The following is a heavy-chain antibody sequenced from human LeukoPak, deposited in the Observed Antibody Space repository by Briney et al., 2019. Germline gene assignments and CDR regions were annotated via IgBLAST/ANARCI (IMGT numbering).Heavy chain of an antibody. CDR2: INHSGST. CDR1: GGSFSGYY. V-gene: IGHV4-34*01. D-gene: IGHD3-9*01. CDR3: ARGNTYYDILTGPHYFDY. J-gene: IGHJ4*02. Sequence: SETLSLTCAVYGGSFSGYYWSWIRQPPGKGLEWIGEINHSGSTNYNPSLKSRVTISVDTSKNQFSMKLSSVTAAHTAVYYCARGNTYYDILTGPHYFDYWGQGTLVTVSS.